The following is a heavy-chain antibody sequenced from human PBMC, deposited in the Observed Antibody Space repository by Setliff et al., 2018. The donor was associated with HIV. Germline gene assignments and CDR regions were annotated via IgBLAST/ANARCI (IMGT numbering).Heavy chain of an antibody. CDR3: ARRGVGY. CDR1: GFTSSSYW. J-gene: IGHJ4*02. CDR2: IKQDGSEK. V-gene: IGHV3-7*03. D-gene: IGHD3-16*01. Sequence: PGGSLRLSCAASGFTSSSYWMSWVRQAPGKGLEWVANIKQDGSEKYYVDSVKGRFTISRDNAKNSLYLQMNSLRVEDTAMYYCARRGVGYWGQGTLVTVSS.